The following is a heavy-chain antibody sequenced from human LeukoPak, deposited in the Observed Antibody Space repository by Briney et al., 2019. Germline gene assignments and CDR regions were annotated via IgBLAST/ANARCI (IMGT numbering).Heavy chain of an antibody. D-gene: IGHD4-17*01. Sequence: SQTLSLTCTVSGGSISSGGYYWSWIRQHPEKGLEWIGYIYYSGSTYYNPSLKSRVTISVDTSKNQFSLKLSSVTAADTAVYYCARERTTVTTVYYYYGMDVWGQGTTVTVSS. CDR2: IYYSGST. J-gene: IGHJ6*02. CDR3: ARERTTVTTVYYYYGMDV. V-gene: IGHV4-31*03. CDR1: GGSISSGGYY.